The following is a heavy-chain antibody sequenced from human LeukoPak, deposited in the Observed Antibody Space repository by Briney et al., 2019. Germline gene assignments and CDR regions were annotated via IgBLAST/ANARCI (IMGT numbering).Heavy chain of an antibody. D-gene: IGHD3-10*01. Sequence: SVKVSCKASGGTFSSYAISWVRQAPGQGLEWMGGIIPIFGTANYAQKFQGRVTIAADESTSTAYMELSSLRSEDTAVCYCAIQDHMVRGVIFDYWGQGTLVTVSS. V-gene: IGHV1-69*01. CDR2: IIPIFGTA. CDR3: AIQDHMVRGVIFDY. CDR1: GGTFSSYA. J-gene: IGHJ4*02.